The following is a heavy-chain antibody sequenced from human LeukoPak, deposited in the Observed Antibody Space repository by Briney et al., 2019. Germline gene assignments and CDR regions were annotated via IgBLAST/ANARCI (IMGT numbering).Heavy chain of an antibody. CDR1: GYTFTGYY. CDR3: ARDVDIVATDFDY. CDR2: INPNSGGT. V-gene: IGHV1-2*06. Sequence: APVKVSCKASGYTFTGYYMHWVRQAPGQGLEWMGRINPNSGGTNYAQKFQGRVTMTRDTSISTAYMELSRLRSDDTAVYYCARDVDIVATDFDYWGQGTLVTVSS. D-gene: IGHD5-12*01. J-gene: IGHJ4*02.